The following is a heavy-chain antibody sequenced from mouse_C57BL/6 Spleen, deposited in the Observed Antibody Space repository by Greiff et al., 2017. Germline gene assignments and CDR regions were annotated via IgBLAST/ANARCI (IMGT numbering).Heavy chain of an antibody. CDR3: ARWDGYYLAY. CDR1: GYTFTDYN. V-gene: IGHV1-18*01. J-gene: IGHJ3*01. CDR2: INPNNGGT. D-gene: IGHD2-3*01. Sequence: EVQLQQSGPELVKPGASVKIPCKASGYTFTDYNMDWVKQSHGKSLEWIGDINPNNGGTIYNQKFKGKATLTVDKSSSTAYMELRSLTSEDTAVYYCARWDGYYLAYWGQGTLVTVSA.